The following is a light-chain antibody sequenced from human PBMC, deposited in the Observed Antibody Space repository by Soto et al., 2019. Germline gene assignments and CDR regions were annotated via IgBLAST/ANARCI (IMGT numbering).Light chain of an antibody. V-gene: IGKV1-9*01. CDR3: QQLKSYPLS. J-gene: IGKJ4*01. Sequence: DIQLTQSPSFLSASVGDRVTITCRTRQDISSYLAWYQQKPGKAPQLLISAASTFQSGVPSRFSGSGSGTEFTLTISSLQPEDFATYYCQQLKSYPLSFGGRTKVEI. CDR2: AAS. CDR1: QDISSY.